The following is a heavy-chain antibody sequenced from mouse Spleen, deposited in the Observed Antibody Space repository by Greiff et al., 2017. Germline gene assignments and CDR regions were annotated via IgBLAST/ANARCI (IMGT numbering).Heavy chain of an antibody. V-gene: IGHV1-15*01. D-gene: IGHD2-3*01. Sequence: QVQLQQSGAELVRPGASVTLSCKASGYTFTDYEMHWVKQTPVHGLEWIGAIDPETGGTAYNQKFKGKAILTADKSSSTAYMELRSLTSEDSAVYYCTIPNDGYTRGFAYWGQETLVTVSA. J-gene: IGHJ3*01. CDR2: IDPETGGT. CDR3: TIPNDGYTRGFAY. CDR1: GYTFTDYE.